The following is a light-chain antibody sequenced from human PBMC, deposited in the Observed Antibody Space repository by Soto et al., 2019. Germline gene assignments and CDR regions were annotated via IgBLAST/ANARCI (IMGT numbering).Light chain of an antibody. V-gene: IGLV1-40*01. Sequence: QAVVTQPPSVSGAPGQRVTISCTGTNSNIGADYGVQWYQQFPGTAPKLLIYANNNRPSGVSDRFSGSKSATSASLAITGLQPGDEADYYCQSYDNSLVGLVFGAGTKLTVL. CDR1: NSNIGADYG. CDR2: ANN. CDR3: QSYDNSLVGLV. J-gene: IGLJ3*02.